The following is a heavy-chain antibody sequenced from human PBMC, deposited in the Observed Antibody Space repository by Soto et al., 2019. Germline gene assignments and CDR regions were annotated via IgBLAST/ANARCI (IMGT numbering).Heavy chain of an antibody. V-gene: IGHV3-30-3*01. J-gene: IGHJ4*02. CDR2: VYFDGSNK. D-gene: IGHD6-13*01. Sequence: QVQLVESGGGVVQPGRSLRLSCAASGFTFSTHSMHWVRQAPGKGLECVAMVYFDGSNKYYADSVKGRFPISRDNTKNTLYLQMIGLTPEDTAFFYCATGETGISIAGGGRIAHLGQATVVTVSS. CDR1: GFTFSTHS. CDR3: ATGETGISIAGGGRIAH.